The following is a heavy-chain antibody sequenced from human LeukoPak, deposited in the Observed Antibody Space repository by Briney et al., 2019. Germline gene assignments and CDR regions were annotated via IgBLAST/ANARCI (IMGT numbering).Heavy chain of an antibody. CDR3: ARETYSNILTGTDY. J-gene: IGHJ4*02. CDR2: ISTYDDNI. CDR1: GYTLTGYY. V-gene: IGHV1-18*04. Sequence: GASVKVSCKASGYTLTGYYMHWVRQAPGQGLEWLGWISTYDDNIKYAQSLQGRLTLTIDTSTSTAYMELRSLTSDDTAVYYCARETYSNILTGTDYWGPGTLVTVSS. D-gene: IGHD3-9*01.